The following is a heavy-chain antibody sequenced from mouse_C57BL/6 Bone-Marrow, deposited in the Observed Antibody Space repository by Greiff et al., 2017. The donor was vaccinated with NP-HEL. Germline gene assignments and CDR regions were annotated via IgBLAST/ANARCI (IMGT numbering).Heavy chain of an antibody. D-gene: IGHD2-13*01. V-gene: IGHV1-15*01. CDR2: IDPETGGT. CDR3: TSKRAIYYGDSYYFDD. Sequence: VQLQQSGAELVRPGASVTLSCMASGYTFTDYEMHWVKQTPVHGLEWIGAIDPETGGTAYNQKFKGKAILTADKSSSTAYMRLRSLTSEDSAVYYSTSKRAIYYGDSYYFDDWGQGTTLTVSS. CDR1: GYTFTDYE. J-gene: IGHJ2*01.